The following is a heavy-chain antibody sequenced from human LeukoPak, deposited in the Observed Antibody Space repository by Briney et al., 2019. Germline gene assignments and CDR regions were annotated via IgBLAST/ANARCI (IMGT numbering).Heavy chain of an antibody. D-gene: IGHD3-22*01. Sequence: SQTLSLTCTVSGGSISSGGYYWSWIRQHPGKGLEWIAYIYYSGSTYYNPSLKSRVTISVDTSKNQFSLKLSSVTAADTAVYYCARWQTYYYDSSGYYVPGSAFDIWGQGTMVTVSS. V-gene: IGHV4-31*03. CDR2: IYYSGST. J-gene: IGHJ3*02. CDR3: ARWQTYYYDSSGYYVPGSAFDI. CDR1: GGSISSGGYY.